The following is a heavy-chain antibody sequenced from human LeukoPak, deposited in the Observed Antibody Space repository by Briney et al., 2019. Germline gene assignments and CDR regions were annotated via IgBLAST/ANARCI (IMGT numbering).Heavy chain of an antibody. V-gene: IGHV3-23*01. J-gene: IGHJ4*02. CDR2: IRGGGSAT. CDR1: GFSFSSYA. CDR3: TTDDYDILTGYFWFDD. Sequence: GGSLRLSCAASGFSFSSYAMNWVRQAPGKGLEWVSVIRGGGSATYYADSVKGRFTISRDDSKNTLYLQMNSLKTEDTAVYYCTTDDYDILTGYFWFDDWGQGTLVTVSS. D-gene: IGHD3-9*01.